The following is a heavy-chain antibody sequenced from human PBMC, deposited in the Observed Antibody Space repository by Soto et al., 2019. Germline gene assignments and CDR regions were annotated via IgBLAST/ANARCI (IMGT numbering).Heavy chain of an antibody. CDR3: ARRGYYFDY. J-gene: IGHJ4*02. Sequence: QVQLQESGPGLVKPSETLSLTCTVSGGSISSYYWSWIRQPPGKGLECIGYIYYSGSTNYNPSLKSRVTISVDTSKNQFSLKLSSVTAADTAVYYCARRGYYFDYWGQGTLVTVSS. CDR1: GGSISSYY. D-gene: IGHD1-26*01. CDR2: IYYSGST. V-gene: IGHV4-59*01.